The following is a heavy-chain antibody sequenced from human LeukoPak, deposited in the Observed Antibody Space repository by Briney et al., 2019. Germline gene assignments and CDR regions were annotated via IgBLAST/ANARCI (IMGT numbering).Heavy chain of an antibody. J-gene: IGHJ5*02. D-gene: IGHD2-2*01. Sequence: PGGSLRLSCAASGFTFDDYGMSWVRQAPRKGLEWVSGISWNGGSTNYADSVKGRFTISRDNAKNSLYLQMNSLRAEDTALYYCARDCSSTSCYPAWGQGTPVTVSS. CDR3: ARDCSSTSCYPA. CDR2: ISWNGGST. V-gene: IGHV3-20*04. CDR1: GFTFDDYG.